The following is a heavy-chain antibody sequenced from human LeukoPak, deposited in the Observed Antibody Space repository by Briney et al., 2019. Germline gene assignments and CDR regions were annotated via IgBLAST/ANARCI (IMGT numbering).Heavy chain of an antibody. CDR3: ARVGRSLSGSHYYFDY. Sequence: SETLSLTCTVPGGSISSYYWSWLRQPAGKGLEWLGRIYTSGSTNYNPSLKSRVTMSIDTSKNQFSLKLSSVTAADTAVYYCARVGRSLSGSHYYFDYWGQGTLVTVSS. D-gene: IGHD1-26*01. J-gene: IGHJ4*02. V-gene: IGHV4-4*07. CDR1: GGSISSYY. CDR2: IYTSGST.